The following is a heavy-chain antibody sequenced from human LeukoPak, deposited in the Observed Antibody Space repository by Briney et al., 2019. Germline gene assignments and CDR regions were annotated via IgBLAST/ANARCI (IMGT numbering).Heavy chain of an antibody. J-gene: IGHJ5*02. CDR3: AHYCSSTSCPIRYIFDP. D-gene: IGHD2-2*01. CDR1: GFSLSTSGVA. V-gene: IGHV2-5*01. CDR2: IYWNDDK. Sequence: SGPTLVKPTQTLTLTCTFSGFSLSTSGVAVGWIRHPPGKALEWLAVIYWNDDKLYRPSLKSRLTITKDTSKNQVVLTMTNMDPVDTATYYCAHYCSSTSCPIRYIFDPWGQGTLVTVSS.